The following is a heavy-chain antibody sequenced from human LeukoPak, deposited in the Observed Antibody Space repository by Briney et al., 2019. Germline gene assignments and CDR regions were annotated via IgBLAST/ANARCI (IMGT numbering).Heavy chain of an antibody. V-gene: IGHV3-30*02. J-gene: IGHJ3*02. CDR1: GFTFSSYG. Sequence: GGSLRLSCAASGFTFSSYGMHWVRQAPGKGLEWVAFIRYDGSNKYYADSVKGRLTISRDNSKNTLYLQMNSLRAEDTAVYYCGRPIVVAADDAFDIWGQGTMVTVSS. D-gene: IGHD3-22*01. CDR3: GRPIVVAADDAFDI. CDR2: IRYDGSNK.